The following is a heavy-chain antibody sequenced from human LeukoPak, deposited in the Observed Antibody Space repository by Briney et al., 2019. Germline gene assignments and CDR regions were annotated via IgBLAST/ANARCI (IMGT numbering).Heavy chain of an antibody. Sequence: ASVKVSCKVSGYTFTELSMHWVRQAPGKGLEWMGGFDPEDGETIYAQKFQGRVTMTEDTSTDTAYMELSSLRSEDTAVYYCATDKGIAVARFDYWGQGTLVTVSS. CDR3: ATDKGIAVARFDY. D-gene: IGHD6-19*01. V-gene: IGHV1-24*01. CDR1: GYTFTELS. CDR2: FDPEDGET. J-gene: IGHJ4*02.